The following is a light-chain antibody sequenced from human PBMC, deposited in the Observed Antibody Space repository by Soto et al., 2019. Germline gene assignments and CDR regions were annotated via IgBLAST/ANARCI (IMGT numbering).Light chain of an antibody. CDR2: GAS. V-gene: IGKV3-15*01. Sequence: EIVMTQSPATLSVSPGGRATLSCRASRSVSSNLAWYQQKPGQAPRRLLFGASTRATAIPARFSGSGCGTEFTLTISSLQSEDFAVYYCQQYNNWPPRITFGQGTRREIK. CDR3: QQYNNWPPRIT. J-gene: IGKJ5*01. CDR1: RSVSSN.